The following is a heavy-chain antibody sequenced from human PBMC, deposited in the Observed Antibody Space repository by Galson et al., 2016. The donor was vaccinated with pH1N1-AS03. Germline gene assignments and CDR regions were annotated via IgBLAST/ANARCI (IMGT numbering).Heavy chain of an antibody. CDR2: ISSDSTTI. J-gene: IGHJ3*02. D-gene: IGHD3-10*01. CDR1: GFTFNHYS. V-gene: IGHV3-48*04. CDR3: ARTSVAYFGRAFDI. Sequence: SLRLSCAASGFTFNHYSMNWVRQAPGKGLEWVSYISSDSTTIYYADSVKGRFTIARDNAKNSLYLQMNSLTAEDTAIYYCARTSVAYFGRAFDIWGQGTMVTVSS.